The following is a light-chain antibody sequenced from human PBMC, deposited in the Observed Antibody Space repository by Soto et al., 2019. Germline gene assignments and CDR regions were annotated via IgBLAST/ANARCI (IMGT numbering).Light chain of an antibody. V-gene: IGLV1-47*01. CDR2: RNR. CDR3: ASWDDSLSGFVV. Sequence: QSVLTQPPSASGTPGQRVTLSFSGSSSNIGSNYVFWYQQLPGTAPKVLMYRNRQRPLGVPDRFSGSKSGTSASLAISGLRSEDEADYYCASWDDSLSGFVVFGGGTKVTVL. J-gene: IGLJ2*01. CDR1: SSNIGSNY.